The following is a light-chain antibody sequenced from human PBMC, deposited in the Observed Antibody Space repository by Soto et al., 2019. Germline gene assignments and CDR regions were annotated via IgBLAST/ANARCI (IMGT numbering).Light chain of an antibody. CDR3: QHYNSYSEA. V-gene: IGKV1-5*03. CDR1: QTISSW. CDR2: KAS. J-gene: IGKJ1*01. Sequence: IQMTQSPSTLSGSVGDRATISCRASQTISSWFAWYQQKLGKAPKLXIYKASTLKSGVLSRFSGSGSGTECTRTISSLQPDDFATYYCQHYNSYSEAFGQGTQVDIK.